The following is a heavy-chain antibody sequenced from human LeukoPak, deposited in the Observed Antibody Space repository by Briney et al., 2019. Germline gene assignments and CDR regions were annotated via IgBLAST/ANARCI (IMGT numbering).Heavy chain of an antibody. J-gene: IGHJ4*02. CDR2: ISAYNGNT. V-gene: IGHV1-18*01. CDR1: GYTFTSYG. CDR3: ARDSHLIVAAGYRSPRADY. Sequence: GASVKVSCKASGYTFTSYGISWVRQAPGQGLEWMGWISAYNGNTNYAQKLQGRVTMTTDTSTSTAYMELRSLRSDDTAVYYCARDSHLIVAAGYRSPRADYWGQGTLVTVSS. D-gene: IGHD6-13*01.